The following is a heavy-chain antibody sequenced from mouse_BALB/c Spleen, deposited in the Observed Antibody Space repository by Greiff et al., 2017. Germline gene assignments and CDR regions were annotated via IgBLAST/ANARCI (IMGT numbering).Heavy chain of an antibody. J-gene: IGHJ4*01. V-gene: IGHV3-6*02. CDR1: GYSITSGYY. CDR3: AREDDAMDY. Sequence: EVKLQESGPGLVKPSQSLSLTCSVTGYSITSGYYWNWIRQFPGNILEWMGYISYDGSNNYNPSLKNRISITRDTSKNQFFLKLNSVTTEDTATYYCAREDDAMDYWGQGTSVTVSS. D-gene: IGHD2-12*01. CDR2: ISYDGSN.